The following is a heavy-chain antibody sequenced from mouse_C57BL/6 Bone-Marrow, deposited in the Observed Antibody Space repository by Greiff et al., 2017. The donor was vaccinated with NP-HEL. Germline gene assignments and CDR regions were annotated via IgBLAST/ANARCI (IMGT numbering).Heavy chain of an antibody. CDR3: ARSSYYYGSSWFAY. V-gene: IGHV1-82*01. Sequence: QVQLKQSGPELVKPGASVKISCKASGYAFSSSWMNWVKQRPGKGLEWIGRIYPGDGDTNYNGKFKGKATLTADKSSSTAYMQLSSLTSEDSAVYFCARSSYYYGSSWFAYWGQGTLVTVSA. J-gene: IGHJ3*01. CDR1: GYAFSSSW. CDR2: IYPGDGDT. D-gene: IGHD1-1*01.